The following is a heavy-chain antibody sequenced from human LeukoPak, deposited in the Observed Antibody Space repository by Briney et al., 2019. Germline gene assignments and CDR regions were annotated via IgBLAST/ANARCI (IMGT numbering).Heavy chain of an antibody. CDR3: ARLPFNLSLWGAFDI. CDR1: GGSISSSSYY. CDR2: IYYSGST. J-gene: IGHJ3*02. Sequence: PSETLSLTCTVSGGSISSSSYYWGWIRQPPGKGLEWIGYIYYSGSTNYNPSLKSRVTISVDTSKNQFSLKLSSVTAADTAVYYCARLPFNLSLWGAFDIWGQGTMVTVSS. V-gene: IGHV4-61*05. D-gene: IGHD7-27*01.